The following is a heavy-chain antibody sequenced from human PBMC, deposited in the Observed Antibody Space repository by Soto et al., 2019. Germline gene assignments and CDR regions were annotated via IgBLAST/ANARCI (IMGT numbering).Heavy chain of an antibody. CDR2: TYYRSKWYN. CDR3: ERGQWLDFDY. CDR1: GDSVSSNSAA. J-gene: IGHJ4*02. Sequence: SQTLSLTCAISGDSVSSNSAAWNWIRQSPSRGLEWLGRTYYRSKWYNDYAVSVKSRITFNADTSKNQFSLQLNSVTPEDTAVSYCERGQWLDFDYWGQGTQVTVSS. D-gene: IGHD6-19*01. V-gene: IGHV6-1*01.